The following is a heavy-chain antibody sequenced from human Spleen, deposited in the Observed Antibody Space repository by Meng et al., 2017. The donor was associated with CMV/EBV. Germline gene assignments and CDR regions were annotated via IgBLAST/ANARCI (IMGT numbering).Heavy chain of an antibody. CDR2: IIPMFGTA. D-gene: IGHD2-2*01. V-gene: IGHV1-69*13. CDR3: AKPRLYQLLSFDY. CDR1: GYNFTGYY. Sequence: SVKVSCKASGYNFTGYYIYWVRQAPGQGLEWMGWIIPMFGTANYAQKFQGRVTITADESTSTAYMELSSLRSEDTAVYYCAKPRLYQLLSFDYWGQGTLVTVSS. J-gene: IGHJ4*02.